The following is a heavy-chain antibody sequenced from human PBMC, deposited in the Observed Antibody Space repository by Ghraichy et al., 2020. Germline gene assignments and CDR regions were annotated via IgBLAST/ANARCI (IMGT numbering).Heavy chain of an antibody. Sequence: GESLNISCAASGFTVSNNYMSWVRQAPGKGLEWVSVIYSGGSTYYADSVKGRFTISRDNSENTVYLQMNSLRAEDTAVYYCARDFSSSVGGTTYSDYWGRGTLVTVSS. D-gene: IGHD1-26*01. V-gene: IGHV3-53*01. CDR3: ARDFSSSVGGTTYSDY. CDR1: GFTVSNNY. CDR2: IYSGGST. J-gene: IGHJ4*02.